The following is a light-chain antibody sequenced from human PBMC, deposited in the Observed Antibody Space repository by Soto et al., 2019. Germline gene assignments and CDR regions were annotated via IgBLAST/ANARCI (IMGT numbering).Light chain of an antibody. CDR2: GAS. Sequence: EIVLTQSPGTLSLSPGERATLSCRASQSISSTYLAWYQQKPGQPPRLLMYGASNRATGIPVRFSGSGSGTDFTLTISRLEPEDFAVYYCQQYVTSLYTFGQGNKLEIK. CDR3: QQYVTSLYT. V-gene: IGKV3-20*01. J-gene: IGKJ2*01. CDR1: QSISSTY.